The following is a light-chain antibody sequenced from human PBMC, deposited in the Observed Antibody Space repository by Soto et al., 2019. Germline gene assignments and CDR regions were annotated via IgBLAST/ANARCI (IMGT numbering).Light chain of an antibody. J-gene: IGKJ2*03. CDR3: QQYGYSPYS. CDR2: GAS. Sequence: EIVMTQSPATLSVSPGERATLSCRASQSVNIYLAWYQQKPGQAPRLLIFGASTRATGIPARFRGSGSGTDFTLTISRLEPEDFAVYHCQQYGYSPYSFGQGTKLQI. V-gene: IGKV3D-15*02. CDR1: QSVNIY.